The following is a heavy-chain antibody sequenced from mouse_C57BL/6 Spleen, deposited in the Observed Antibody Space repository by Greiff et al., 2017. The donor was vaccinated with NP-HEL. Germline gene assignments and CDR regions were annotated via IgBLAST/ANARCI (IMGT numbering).Heavy chain of an antibody. Sequence: QVQLQQSGAELVKPGASVKISCKASGYAFSSYWMNWVKQRPGKGLEWIGQIYPGDGDTNYNGKFKGKATLTADKSSSTAYMQLSSLTSEDSAVYFCARSSMTTVVDYWGQGTTLTVSS. CDR3: ARSSMTTVVDY. CDR1: GYAFSSYW. CDR2: IYPGDGDT. V-gene: IGHV1-80*01. J-gene: IGHJ2*01. D-gene: IGHD1-1*01.